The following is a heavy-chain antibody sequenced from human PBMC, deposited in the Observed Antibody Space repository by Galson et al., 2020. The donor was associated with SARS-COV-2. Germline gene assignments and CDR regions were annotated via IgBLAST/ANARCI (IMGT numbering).Heavy chain of an antibody. CDR1: GFTFSSYG. J-gene: IGHJ6*03. V-gene: IGHV3-33*06. CDR3: AKYVRLGELSLSGFHYYYYDMDV. Sequence: QLGESLKISCAASGFTFSSYGMHWVRQAPGKGLEWVAVIWYDGSNKYYADSVKGRFTISRDNSKNTLYLQMNSLRAEDTAVYYCAKYVRLGELSLSGFHYYYYDMDVWGKGTTVTVSS. D-gene: IGHD3-16*02. CDR2: IWYDGSNK.